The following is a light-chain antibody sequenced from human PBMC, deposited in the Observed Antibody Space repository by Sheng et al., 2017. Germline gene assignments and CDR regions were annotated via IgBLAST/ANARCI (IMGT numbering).Light chain of an antibody. CDR3: GTWDSGLSAVV. J-gene: IGLJ2*01. CDR1: SSNIASND. CDR2: ENF. Sequence: QTVLTQSPSVSAAAGQKVTISCSGGSSNIASNDVSWYQQLPGAAPKLLIYENFKRPSGIPDRFSGSKSGTSATLGITGLQTGDEADYFCGTWDSGLSAVVFGGGTKLTVL. V-gene: IGLV1-51*01.